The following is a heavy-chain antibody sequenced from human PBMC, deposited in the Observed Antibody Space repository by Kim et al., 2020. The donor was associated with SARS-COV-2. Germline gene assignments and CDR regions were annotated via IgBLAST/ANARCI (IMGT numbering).Heavy chain of an antibody. CDR3: ARVLWFGERGFDP. D-gene: IGHD3-10*01. CDR1: GGSFSGYY. Sequence: SETLSLTCAVYGGSFSGYYWSWIRQPPGKGLEWIGEINHSGSTNYNPSLKSRVTISVDTSKNQFSLKLSSVTAADTAVYYCARVLWFGERGFDPWGQGTLVTVSS. J-gene: IGHJ5*02. V-gene: IGHV4-34*01. CDR2: INHSGST.